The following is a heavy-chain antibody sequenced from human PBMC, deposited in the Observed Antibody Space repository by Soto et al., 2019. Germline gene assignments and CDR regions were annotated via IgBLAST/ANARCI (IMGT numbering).Heavy chain of an antibody. V-gene: IGHV5-10-1*01. J-gene: IGHJ4*02. CDR3: ARSPSLGPPHX. CDR1: GYSFTSYW. Sequence: GESLKISCKGPGYSFTSYWISWVRQMPGKGLELMVRIDPSDSYTNHSPSFQGHVTISADKSISTAYLQWSSLKASDTAMYYCARSPSLGPPHXWGQGTLVTVSX. CDR2: IDPSDSYT.